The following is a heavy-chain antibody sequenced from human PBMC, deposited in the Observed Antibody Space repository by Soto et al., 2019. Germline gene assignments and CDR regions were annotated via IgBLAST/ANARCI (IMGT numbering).Heavy chain of an antibody. CDR2: IYYSGST. CDR1: GGSISSYY. J-gene: IGHJ4*02. D-gene: IGHD4-17*01. CDR3: ARDKIGDHSFHY. Sequence: PSETLSLTCTVSGGSISSYYWSWIRQPPGKGLEWIGYIYYSGSTNYNPSLKSRVIISVDTSKNQFSLKLSSVTAADTAVYYCARDKIGDHSFHYWGQGTLVTVSS. V-gene: IGHV4-59*01.